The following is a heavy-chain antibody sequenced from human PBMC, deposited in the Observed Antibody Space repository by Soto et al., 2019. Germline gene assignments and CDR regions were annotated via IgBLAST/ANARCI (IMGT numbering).Heavy chain of an antibody. J-gene: IGHJ5*02. D-gene: IGHD3-10*01. Sequence: SETLSLICTVSGGSISSYYWSWIRQPPGKGLEWIGYIYYSGSTNYNPSLKSRVTISVDTSKNQFSLKLSSVTAADTAVYYCAIDSGRYWFDPWGQGTLVTVSS. CDR3: AIDSGRYWFDP. V-gene: IGHV4-59*01. CDR2: IYYSGST. CDR1: GGSISSYY.